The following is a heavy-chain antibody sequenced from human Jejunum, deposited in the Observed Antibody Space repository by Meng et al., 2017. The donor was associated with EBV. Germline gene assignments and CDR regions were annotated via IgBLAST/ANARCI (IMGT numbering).Heavy chain of an antibody. J-gene: IGHJ4*02. V-gene: IGHV4-39*01. CDR3: ARQGPSGRTFDY. CDR2: YYNSGST. Sequence: QLHQQESGPGLVKPSETLSLTCTVSGGSIRSSSYYWGWIRQPPGKGLEWIGTYYNSGSTYYNPSLKSRVTISVDTSKNQFSLKLISVTAADTAAYYCARQGPSGRTFDYWGQGTLVTVSS. CDR1: GGSIRSSSYY. D-gene: IGHD1-26*01.